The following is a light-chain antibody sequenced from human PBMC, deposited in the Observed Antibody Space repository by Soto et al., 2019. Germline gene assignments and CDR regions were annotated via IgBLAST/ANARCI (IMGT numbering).Light chain of an antibody. J-gene: IGKJ2*01. Sequence: DIQLTQSPSSLSAYVGDRVPITCRASQSISSYLNWYQHKQGKAPKLLIYDESKLRSGVPSRFSGSGSGTDFPLTISSLQPAAFATYYCQQRYRTPMYTFGQGTKLEI. CDR1: QSISSY. CDR2: DES. V-gene: IGKV1-39*01. CDR3: QQRYRTPMYT.